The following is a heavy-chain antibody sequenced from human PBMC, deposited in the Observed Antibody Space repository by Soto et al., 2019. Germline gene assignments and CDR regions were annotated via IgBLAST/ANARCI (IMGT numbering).Heavy chain of an antibody. CDR2: FDPEDGET. Sequence: ASVKVSCKVSGYTLNELSMHWVRQVPGKGLEWMGGFDPEDGETVYAQKFQGRVTMTEDTSTDTANMELSSLTSEDTAVYYCETGGPAGEFDYWGQGTLVTVSS. V-gene: IGHV1-24*01. CDR1: GYTLNELS. J-gene: IGHJ4*02. D-gene: IGHD3-16*01. CDR3: ETGGPAGEFDY.